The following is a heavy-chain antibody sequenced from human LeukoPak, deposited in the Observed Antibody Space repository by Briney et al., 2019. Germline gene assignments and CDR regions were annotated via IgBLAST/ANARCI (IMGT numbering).Heavy chain of an antibody. V-gene: IGHV1-2*02. J-gene: IGHJ4*02. Sequence: ASVKVSCKASGYTFTGYYMHWVRQAPGQGLEWVGWINPNSGGTNYAQKFQGRVTMTRDTSISTAYTELSRLGSDDTAVYYCAREGYSSGNFDYWGQGTLVTVSS. CDR3: AREGYSSGNFDY. D-gene: IGHD6-19*01. CDR2: INPNSGGT. CDR1: GYTFTGYY.